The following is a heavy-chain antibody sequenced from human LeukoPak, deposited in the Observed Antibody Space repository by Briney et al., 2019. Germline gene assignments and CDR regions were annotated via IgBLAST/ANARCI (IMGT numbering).Heavy chain of an antibody. V-gene: IGHV4-39*01. Sequence: SETLSLTCTVSGGSISSSSYYWGWIRQPPGKGLEWIGSIYYSGSTDYNPSLESRVTMSVDTSKKQFSLRLSSVTASDTAVYYCARQDVDTAYYWGQGIVVTVSS. D-gene: IGHD5-18*01. CDR1: GGSISSSSYY. CDR3: ARQDVDTAYY. J-gene: IGHJ4*02. CDR2: IYYSGST.